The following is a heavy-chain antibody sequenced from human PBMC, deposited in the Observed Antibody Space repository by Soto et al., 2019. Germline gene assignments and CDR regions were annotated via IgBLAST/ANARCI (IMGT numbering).Heavy chain of an antibody. Sequence: SETLSLTCTVSGGSISSYYWSWIRQPPGKGLEWIGYIYHSGSTNYNPSLKSRVTISVDTSKNQFSLKLSSVTAADTAVYYCARDKHGYFDYWGQGTLVTVSS. V-gene: IGHV4-59*01. CDR1: GGSISSYY. D-gene: IGHD2-21*01. J-gene: IGHJ4*02. CDR2: IYHSGST. CDR3: ARDKHGYFDY.